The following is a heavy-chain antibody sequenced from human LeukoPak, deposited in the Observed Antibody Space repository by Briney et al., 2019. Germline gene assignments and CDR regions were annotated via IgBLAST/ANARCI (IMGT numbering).Heavy chain of an antibody. Sequence: GGSLRLSCAASGFTFSTYAMSWVRQAPGKVLEWVSSISGSGDSTYYADSVKGRFTITRDNSKNTLYLQMNSLRAEDTAIYYCAKAAIEQWLVKVDHFDYWGQGTLVTVSS. J-gene: IGHJ4*02. CDR1: GFTFSTYA. CDR2: ISGSGDST. CDR3: AKAAIEQWLVKVDHFDY. D-gene: IGHD6-19*01. V-gene: IGHV3-23*01.